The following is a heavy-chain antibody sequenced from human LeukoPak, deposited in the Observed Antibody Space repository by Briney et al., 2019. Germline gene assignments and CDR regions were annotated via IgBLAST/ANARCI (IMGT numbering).Heavy chain of an antibody. CDR1: GGSISNYF. D-gene: IGHD5/OR15-5a*01. CDR2: IYYSGGT. V-gene: IGHV4-59*01. Sequence: SETLSLTCTVPGGSISNYFWSWIRQPPGKGLEWIGHIYYSGGTNYNPSLKSRVTISVDTSKNQFSLKLSSVTAADTAVYYCARPSRSVSTAGAFDIWGQGTMVTVSS. CDR3: ARPSRSVSTAGAFDI. J-gene: IGHJ3*02.